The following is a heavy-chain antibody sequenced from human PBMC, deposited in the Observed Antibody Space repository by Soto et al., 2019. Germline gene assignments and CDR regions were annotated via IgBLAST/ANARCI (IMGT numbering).Heavy chain of an antibody. Sequence: SETLSLTCTVSGGSISSYYWSWVRQPPGKGLEWIGYIYYSGNTNYNSSFRSRVTISLDTSKNQFSLKLSSVTAADTAVYYCARGQSTWHYWGQGTLVTVSS. CDR3: ARGQSTWHY. CDR2: IYYSGNT. J-gene: IGHJ4*02. V-gene: IGHV4-59*08. CDR1: GGSISSYY.